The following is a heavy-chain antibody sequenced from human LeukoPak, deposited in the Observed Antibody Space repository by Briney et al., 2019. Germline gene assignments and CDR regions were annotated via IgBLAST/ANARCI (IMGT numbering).Heavy chain of an antibody. CDR3: ARAIVVVPAAIWAYYYYYYMDV. CDR1: GFTFGDYA. J-gene: IGHJ6*03. V-gene: IGHV3-9*01. CDR2: IGWNSGSI. Sequence: GGSLRLSCAASGFTFGDYAVHWVRQAPGKGLEWVSRIGWNSGSIAYADSVKGRFTISRDNAKNSLYLQMNSLRAEDTAVYYCARAIVVVPAAIWAYYYYYYMDVWGKGTTVTVSS. D-gene: IGHD2-2*02.